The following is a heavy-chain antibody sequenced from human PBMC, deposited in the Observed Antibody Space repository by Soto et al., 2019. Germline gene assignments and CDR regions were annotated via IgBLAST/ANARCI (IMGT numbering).Heavy chain of an antibody. D-gene: IGHD3-10*01. V-gene: IGHV1-24*01. J-gene: IGHJ4*02. CDR2: FDPEDGET. Sequence: ASVKASCKVSGYTLTELSMHWVRQAPGKGLEWMGGFDPEDGETIYAQKFQGRVTMTEDTSTDTAYMELSSLRSEDTAAYYCATSSGDPVRFDYWGQGTLVTVSS. CDR3: ATSSGDPVRFDY. CDR1: GYTLTELS.